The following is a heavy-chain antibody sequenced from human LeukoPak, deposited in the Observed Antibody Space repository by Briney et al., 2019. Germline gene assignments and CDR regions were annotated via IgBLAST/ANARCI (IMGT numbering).Heavy chain of an antibody. V-gene: IGHV1-18*01. CDR3: GRDFSNTSGFKVVVDY. Sequence: ASVKVSCKSFGFTFSNYGVTWARQAPGQGLEWIGWISAYNGDRKFAPRLQGRVTMTTDTSTGTAYMELRSLTSDDTAVYYCGRDFSNTSGFKVVVDYWGQGTLVTVSS. J-gene: IGHJ4*02. D-gene: IGHD3-22*01. CDR1: GFTFSNYG. CDR2: ISAYNGDR.